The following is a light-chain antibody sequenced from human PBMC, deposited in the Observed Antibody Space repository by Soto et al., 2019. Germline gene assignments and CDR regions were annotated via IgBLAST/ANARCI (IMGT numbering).Light chain of an antibody. CDR3: QTAPT. CDR1: QGISNY. V-gene: IGKV1-27*01. J-gene: IGKJ3*01. Sequence: DIQMTQSPSSLSASVGDRVTITCRASQGISNYLAWYQQKPGKVPKLLIYTASTLQSGVPSRFSGSGSGTDFTITISSLQPEDVATYYCQTAPTFGPGTKVDIK. CDR2: TAS.